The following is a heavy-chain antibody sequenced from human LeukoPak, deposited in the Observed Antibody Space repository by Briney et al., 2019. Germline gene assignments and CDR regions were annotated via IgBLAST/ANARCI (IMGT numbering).Heavy chain of an antibody. D-gene: IGHD6-19*01. Sequence: SETLSLTCAVSGGSISSSNWWSWVRQPPGKGLEWIGEIYHSGSTNYNPSLKSRVTISVDKSKNQFSLKLSSVTAADTAVYYCARADSSGWYGGYFDYWGQGTLVTVSS. CDR3: ARADSSGWYGGYFDY. CDR2: IYHSGST. V-gene: IGHV4-4*02. J-gene: IGHJ4*02. CDR1: GGSISSSNW.